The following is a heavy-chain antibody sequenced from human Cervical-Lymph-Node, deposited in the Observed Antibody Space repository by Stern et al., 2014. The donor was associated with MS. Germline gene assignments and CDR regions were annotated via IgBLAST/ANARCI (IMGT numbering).Heavy chain of an antibody. D-gene: IGHD3-22*01. CDR2: INTNTGDP. V-gene: IGHV7-4-1*02. Sequence: QVQLVQSGSELKKPGASVKVSCKASGYTFTTYAMIWVRQAPGQELEWMGWINTNTGDPTYAQGFTGRFVFSLDTSVSTAYLQISSLKAEDTAVYYCARVARSRKYYYDSSGYYPHFDYWGQGTLVTVSS. J-gene: IGHJ4*02. CDR1: GYTFTTYA. CDR3: ARVARSRKYYYDSSGYYPHFDY.